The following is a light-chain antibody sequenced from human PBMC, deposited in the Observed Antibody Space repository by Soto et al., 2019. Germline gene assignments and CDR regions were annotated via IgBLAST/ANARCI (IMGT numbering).Light chain of an antibody. CDR1: QSISSY. CDR3: QQSYSTRLT. CDR2: AAS. Sequence: DIPMTQSPSSLSASVGDRVTITCRASQSISSYLNWYQQKPGKAPKLLIYAASSLQSGVPSRFSGSGSGTDCTLTISSLQPEDFATYYCQQSYSTRLTFGGGTKVEIK. J-gene: IGKJ4*01. V-gene: IGKV1-39*01.